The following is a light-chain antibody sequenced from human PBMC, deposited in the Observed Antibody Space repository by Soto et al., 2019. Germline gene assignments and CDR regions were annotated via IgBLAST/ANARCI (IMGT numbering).Light chain of an antibody. CDR1: QSINSW. CDR2: KAS. Sequence: DIQMTQSPSTLSASVGDRVTITCRASQSINSWLAWYQQKPGKAPKLLIYKASSLESGVPSRFSGSGSGTEFTLTISSLQPDDFAAYYCQQYEIYPITFGQWTRLEIK. V-gene: IGKV1-5*03. J-gene: IGKJ5*01. CDR3: QQYEIYPIT.